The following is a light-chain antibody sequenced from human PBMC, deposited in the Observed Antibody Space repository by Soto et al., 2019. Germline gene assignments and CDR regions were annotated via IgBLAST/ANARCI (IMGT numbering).Light chain of an antibody. CDR3: QAWDSNTRVI. Sequence: SYELTQPPSVSVSPRQTASITCSGANFDYKYAYWYQQKPGQSPVLVIYQDRKRPSGIPERFSGSNSGNTATLTISGTQAMDEADYYCQAWDSNTRVIFGGGTKLTVL. CDR2: QDR. CDR1: NFDYKY. V-gene: IGLV3-1*01. J-gene: IGLJ2*01.